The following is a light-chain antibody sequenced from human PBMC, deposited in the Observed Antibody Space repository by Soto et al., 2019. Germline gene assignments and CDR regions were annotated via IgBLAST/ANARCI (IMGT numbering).Light chain of an antibody. J-gene: IGLJ2*01. CDR1: SGHSSYA. CDR2: LNSDGSH. Sequence: VLTKSPSASASLGASVKLTCTLSSGHSSYAIAWHQQQPEKGPRYLMKLNSDGSHSKGDGIPDRFSGSSSGAERYLTISSLQSEDEADYYCQTWGTGIVVFGGGTQLTVL. CDR3: QTWGTGIVV. V-gene: IGLV4-69*01.